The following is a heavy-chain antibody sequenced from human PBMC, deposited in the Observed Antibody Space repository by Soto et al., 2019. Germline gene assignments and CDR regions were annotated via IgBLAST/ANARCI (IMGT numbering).Heavy chain of an antibody. D-gene: IGHD3-3*01. CDR3: ARAEELRFLEWLPPYYYYYGMDV. Sequence: GGSLRLSCAASGFTFSSYAMHWVRQAPGKGLEWVAVISYDGSNKYYADSVKGRFTISRDNSKNTLYLQMNSLRAEDTAVYYCARAEELRFLEWLPPYYYYYGMDVWGQGTTVTVSS. V-gene: IGHV3-30-3*01. CDR2: ISYDGSNK. J-gene: IGHJ6*02. CDR1: GFTFSSYA.